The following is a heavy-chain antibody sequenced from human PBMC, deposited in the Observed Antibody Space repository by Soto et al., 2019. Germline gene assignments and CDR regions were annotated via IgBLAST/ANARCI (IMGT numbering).Heavy chain of an antibody. V-gene: IGHV1-58*01. CDR2: IVVGSGNT. CDR1: GFTFTSSA. CDR3: AAPLRLGYGSDAFDI. D-gene: IGHD1-26*01. Sequence: SVKVSCKASGFTFTSSAVQWVRQACGQRLEWIGWIVVGSGNTNYAQKFQERVTITRDMSTSTAYMELSSLRSEDTAVYYCAAPLRLGYGSDAFDIWGQGTMVTVSS. J-gene: IGHJ3*02.